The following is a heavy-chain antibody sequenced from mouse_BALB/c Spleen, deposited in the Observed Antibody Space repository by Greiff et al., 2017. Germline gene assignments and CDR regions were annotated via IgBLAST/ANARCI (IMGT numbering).Heavy chain of an antibody. CDR3: ARWGSGYVGMDY. Sequence: EVKLVESGPSLVKPSQTLSLTCSVTGDSITSCYWNWIRKFPGNKLEYMGYISYSGSTYYNPALNSRISITRDTSTNQYYLQLNSVTTEDTATYYCARWGSGYVGMDYWGQGTSVTVSS. CDR2: ISYSGST. V-gene: IGHV3-8*02. D-gene: IGHD3-1*01. CDR1: GDSITSCY. J-gene: IGHJ4*01.